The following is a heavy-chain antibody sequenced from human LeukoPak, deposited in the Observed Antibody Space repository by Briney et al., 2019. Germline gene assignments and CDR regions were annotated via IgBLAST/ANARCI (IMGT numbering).Heavy chain of an antibody. V-gene: IGHV1-18*01. CDR2: ISAYNGNT. CDR3: ARVGASGGWRARDDAFDI. D-gene: IGHD6-19*01. CDR1: GYTFTSYG. J-gene: IGHJ3*02. Sequence: EASVKVSCKASGYTFTSYGISWVRQAPGQGLEWMGWISAYNGNTNYAQKLQGRVTMTTDTPTSTAYMELRSLRSDDPAVYYCARVGASGGWRARDDAFDIWGQGTMVTVSS.